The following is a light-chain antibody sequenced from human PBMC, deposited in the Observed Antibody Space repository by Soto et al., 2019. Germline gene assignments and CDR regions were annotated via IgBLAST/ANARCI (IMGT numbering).Light chain of an antibody. V-gene: IGKV3-15*01. J-gene: IGKJ1*01. CDR2: DAS. CDR1: QTVGSN. Sequence: EIVMTQSPDTLSVSPGETATLSCSASQTVGSNLAGYQQKPGQAPRLLISDASTRAAGLPARFSGSGSGTEFTLTICSLQSEDFAGYCCKQSNNWPKTFGQGTKVEIK. CDR3: KQSNNWPKT.